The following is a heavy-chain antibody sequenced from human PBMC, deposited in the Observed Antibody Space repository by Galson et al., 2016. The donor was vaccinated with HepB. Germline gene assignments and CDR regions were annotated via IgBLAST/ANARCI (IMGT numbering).Heavy chain of an antibody. D-gene: IGHD1-26*01. J-gene: IGHJ4*02. CDR1: GRTFNTYA. Sequence: SVKVSCKGSGRTFNTYAMNWVRQAPGEGLEWMAGIIPVFGTTKTAQKFQGRVTVTAVQSTNTVYMELNSLTSEDTAIYFCARGWATDGVGVTPFDSWGQETLVTVSS. CDR3: ARGWATDGVGVTPFDS. V-gene: IGHV1-69*13. CDR2: IIPVFGTT.